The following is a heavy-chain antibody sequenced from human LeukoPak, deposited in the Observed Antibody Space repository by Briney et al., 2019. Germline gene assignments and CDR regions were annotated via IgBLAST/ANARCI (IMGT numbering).Heavy chain of an antibody. CDR1: GGSFSGYY. CDR3: ARGGSEYSGYDYWSFDY. D-gene: IGHD5-12*01. Sequence: SETLSLTCAVYGGSFSGYYWSWIRQPPGKGLEWIGEINHSGSTDYNPSLKSRVTISVDTSKNQFSLKLTSVTAADTAVYYCARGGSEYSGYDYWSFDYWAQGTLATVSS. V-gene: IGHV4-34*01. CDR2: INHSGST. J-gene: IGHJ4*02.